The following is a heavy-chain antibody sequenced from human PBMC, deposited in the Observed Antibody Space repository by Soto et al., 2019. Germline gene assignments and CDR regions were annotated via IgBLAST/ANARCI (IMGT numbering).Heavy chain of an antibody. CDR3: ATDRYYYDSSGYSPDY. CDR2: ISGSGGST. V-gene: IGHV3-23*01. CDR1: GFTFSSYA. Sequence: GGSLRLSCAASGFTFSSYAMSWVRQAPGKGLEWVSAISGSGGSTYYADSVKGRFTISRDNSKNTLYLQMNSLRAEDTAVYYCATDRYYYDSSGYSPDYWGQGTLVTVSS. J-gene: IGHJ4*02. D-gene: IGHD3-22*01.